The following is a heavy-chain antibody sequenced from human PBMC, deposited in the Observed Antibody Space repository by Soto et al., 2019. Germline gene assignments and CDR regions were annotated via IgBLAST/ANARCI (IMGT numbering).Heavy chain of an antibody. CDR2: IYYDGRT. CDR3: ARSLGYYFDH. Sequence: SETLSLTCSVSGGSISSYYWSWIRQPPGKGLEWIGYIYYDGRTTYNPSLESRVTVSLDTSENQFSLKVTSVTAADTAVYYCARSLGYYFDHWGQGTLVTVSS. D-gene: IGHD6-25*01. V-gene: IGHV4-59*08. J-gene: IGHJ4*02. CDR1: GGSISSYY.